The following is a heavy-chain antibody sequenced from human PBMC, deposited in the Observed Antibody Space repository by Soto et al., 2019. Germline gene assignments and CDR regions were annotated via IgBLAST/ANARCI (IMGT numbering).Heavy chain of an antibody. D-gene: IGHD2-15*01. CDR1: GYTFTSYD. J-gene: IGHJ6*02. CDR3: AGSGAIAARMDV. CDR2: MNPNSGNT. Sequence: ASVKVSCKASGYTFTSYDINWVRQATGQGLEWMGWMNPNSGNTGYAQKFQGRVTMTRNTSISTAYMELSSLRSEDTAVYYCAGSGAIAARMDVWGQGTTVTVSS. V-gene: IGHV1-8*01.